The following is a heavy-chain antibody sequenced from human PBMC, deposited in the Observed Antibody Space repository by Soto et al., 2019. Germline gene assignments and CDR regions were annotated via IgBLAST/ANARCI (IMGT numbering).Heavy chain of an antibody. CDR3: ARGITGTATHGMDV. Sequence: GGSLRLSCAASGFTFSSCGMHWVRQAPGKGLEWVAVIWYDGSNKYYADSVKGRFTISRDNSKNTLYLQMNSLRAEDTAVYYCARGITGTATHGMDVWGQGTTVTVSS. CDR1: GFTFSSCG. CDR2: IWYDGSNK. D-gene: IGHD1-20*01. J-gene: IGHJ6*02. V-gene: IGHV3-33*01.